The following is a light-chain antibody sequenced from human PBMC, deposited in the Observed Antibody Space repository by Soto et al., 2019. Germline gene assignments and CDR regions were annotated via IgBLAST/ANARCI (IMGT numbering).Light chain of an antibody. CDR2: EVT. V-gene: IGLV2-8*01. CDR1: SSDVGGYNF. CDR3: SSYAGNNNV. J-gene: IGLJ1*01. Sequence: QSVLTQPPSASGSPGQSVTISCTGTSSDVGGYNFVSWYQQYPGKAPKLMIYEVTERPSGVPDRFSGSKSGNTASLTVSGLQAEDEADYYCSSYAGNNNVFGTGTKLTVL.